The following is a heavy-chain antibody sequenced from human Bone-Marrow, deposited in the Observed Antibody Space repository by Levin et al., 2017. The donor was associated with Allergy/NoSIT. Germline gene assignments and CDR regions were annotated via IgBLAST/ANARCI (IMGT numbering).Heavy chain of an antibody. D-gene: IGHD6-19*01. J-gene: IGHJ4*02. V-gene: IGHV4-39*01. CDR3: ATSIAVAGPLDYFDY. Sequence: SQTLSLTCTVSGGSISSSSYYWGWIRQPPGKGLEWIGSIYYSGSTYYNPSLKSRVTISVDTSKNQFSLKLSSVTAADTAVYYCATSIAVAGPLDYFDYWGQGTLVTVSS. CDR2: IYYSGST. CDR1: GGSISSSSYY.